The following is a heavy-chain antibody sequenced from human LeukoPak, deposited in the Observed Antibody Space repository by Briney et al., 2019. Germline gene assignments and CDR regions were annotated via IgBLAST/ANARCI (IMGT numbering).Heavy chain of an antibody. CDR3: ARVEMATISEYFQH. Sequence: SETLSLTCTVSGVSISRYYWSWIAPPPGKGREWVGYLYYSGSTNYNPPLKSRVTISVDTSKNQFSLKLSSVTAADTAVYYCARVEMATISEYFQHWGQGTLVTVSS. J-gene: IGHJ1*01. D-gene: IGHD5-24*01. V-gene: IGHV4-59*01. CDR2: LYYSGST. CDR1: GVSISRYY.